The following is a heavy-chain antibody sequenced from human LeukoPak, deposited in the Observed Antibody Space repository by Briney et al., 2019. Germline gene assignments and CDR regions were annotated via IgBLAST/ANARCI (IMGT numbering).Heavy chain of an antibody. V-gene: IGHV3-30-3*01. J-gene: IGHJ4*02. CDR3: AKDNYYESSAYQEY. CDR1: GFTFSSYA. Sequence: GRSLRLSCAASGFTFSSYAMHWVRQAPGKGLEWVAVISYDGSNKYYADSVKGRFTISRDNSKNTPYLQMNSLRAEDTAVYYCAKDNYYESSAYQEYWGQGTLVTVSS. CDR2: ISYDGSNK. D-gene: IGHD3-22*01.